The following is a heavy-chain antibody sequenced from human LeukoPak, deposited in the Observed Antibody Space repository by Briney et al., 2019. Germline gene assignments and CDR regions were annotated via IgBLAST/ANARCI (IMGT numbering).Heavy chain of an antibody. Sequence: ASVKVSCKASGYTFTSYAMHWVRQAPGQRLEWMGWINAGNGNTKYSQKFQGRVTITRDTSASTAYMELSSLRSEDTAVYYCASSSSSWYYYYGMDVWGQGTTVTVSS. CDR3: ASSSSSWYYYYGMDV. CDR1: GYTFTSYA. CDR2: INAGNGNT. V-gene: IGHV1-3*01. D-gene: IGHD6-13*01. J-gene: IGHJ6*02.